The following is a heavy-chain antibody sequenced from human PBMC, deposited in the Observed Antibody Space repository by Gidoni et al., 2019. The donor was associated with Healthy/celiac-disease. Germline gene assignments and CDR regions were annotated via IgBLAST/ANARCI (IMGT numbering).Heavy chain of an antibody. Sequence: QLQLQESGPGLVKPSETLSLTRTVCGCSISSSSSYWGWVRQPPVKWLEWIGSIYYSASTYYNPSLKSRVTISVYTSKNQFSLKLSSVTAADTAVYYCARHVMLGSGLRYFDLWGRGTLVTVSS. CDR1: GCSISSSSSY. CDR3: ARHVMLGSGLRYFDL. V-gene: IGHV4-39*01. J-gene: IGHJ2*01. D-gene: IGHD2-8*01. CDR2: IYYSAST.